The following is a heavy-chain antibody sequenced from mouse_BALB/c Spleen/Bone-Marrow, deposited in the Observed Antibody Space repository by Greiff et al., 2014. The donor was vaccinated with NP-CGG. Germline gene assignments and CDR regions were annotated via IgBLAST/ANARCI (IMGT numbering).Heavy chain of an antibody. D-gene: IGHD2-4*01. CDR3: ARMITTRGFDY. CDR1: GYTFTRYW. J-gene: IGHJ2*01. V-gene: IGHV1S81*02. CDR2: LNPSNGHT. Sequence: QVQLQQPGAELLKPGTSVKLSCKASGYTFTRYWMHWVKQRPGQGLEWIGELNPSNGHTNYNGKFKNKATVTVDKSSSTAYMQLSSQTSEDSAVYYCARMITTRGFDYWGQGTTLTVSS.